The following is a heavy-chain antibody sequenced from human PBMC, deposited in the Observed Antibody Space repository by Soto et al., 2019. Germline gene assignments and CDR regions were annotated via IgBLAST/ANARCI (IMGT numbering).Heavy chain of an antibody. CDR3: ARILASGAGTHYYCGMDV. CDR1: GGTFSSYA. Sequence: QVQLVQSGAEVKKPGSSVKVSCKASGGTFSSYAISWVRQAPGQGLEWMGGIIPIFGTANYAQKFQGRVTITADESTSTAYMELSSRRSEDTAVYYCARILASGAGTHYYCGMDVWGQGTTVTVS. D-gene: IGHD6-19*01. V-gene: IGHV1-69*01. CDR2: IIPIFGTA. J-gene: IGHJ6*02.